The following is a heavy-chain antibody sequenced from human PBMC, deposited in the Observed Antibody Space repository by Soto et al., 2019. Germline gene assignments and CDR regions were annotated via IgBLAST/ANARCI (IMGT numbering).Heavy chain of an antibody. CDR3: AKNRSPYGMDV. V-gene: IGHV3-53*01. J-gene: IGHJ6*02. CDR2: IYSSGNT. CDR1: GFIVSSNY. Sequence: HPGGSLRLSCAASGFIVSSNYMNWVRQAPGKGLEWVSVIYSSGNTYYADSVKGRFTISRDKSKTTVYLQMNSLIAEYTAVYYCAKNRSPYGMDVWGQGTTVTVSS.